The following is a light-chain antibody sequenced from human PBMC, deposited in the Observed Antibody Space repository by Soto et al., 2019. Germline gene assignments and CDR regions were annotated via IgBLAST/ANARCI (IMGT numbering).Light chain of an antibody. J-gene: IGLJ2*01. V-gene: IGLV2-14*03. CDR3: NSYASVNSPVL. CDR2: GVS. CDR1: SSDVGGYNY. Sequence: QSALTQPASLSGSPVQSITISCTGTSSDVGGYNYVSWYQQHPGKAPRLMIYGVSNLPLGVSYRFSGSKSGNPASLTISGLQSEDEADYYCNSYASVNSPVLFGGGTKLTVL.